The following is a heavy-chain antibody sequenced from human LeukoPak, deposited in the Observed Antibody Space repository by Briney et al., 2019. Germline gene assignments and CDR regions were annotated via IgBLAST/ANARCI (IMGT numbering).Heavy chain of an antibody. CDR2: ISSSSSYI. J-gene: IGHJ3*02. Sequence: GGSLRLSCAASGFTFSSYSMNWVRQAPWKGLEWVSSISSSSSYIYYADSVKGRFTISRDNAKNSLYLQMNSLRAKDTALYYCARSPAGYYYAPRGAFDIWGQGTMVTVSS. V-gene: IGHV3-21*04. CDR3: ARSPAGYYYAPRGAFDI. CDR1: GFTFSSYS. D-gene: IGHD3-10*01.